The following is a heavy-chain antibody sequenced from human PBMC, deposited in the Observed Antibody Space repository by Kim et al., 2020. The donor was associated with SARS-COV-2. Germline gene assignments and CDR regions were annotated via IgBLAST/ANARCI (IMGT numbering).Heavy chain of an antibody. V-gene: IGHV3-9*01. CDR1: GFTFDDYA. D-gene: IGHD3-10*01. J-gene: IGHJ4*02. CDR2: ISWNSGSI. Sequence: GGSLRLSCAASGFTFDDYAMHWVRQAPGKGLEWVSGISWNSGSIGYADSVKGRFTISRDNAKNSLYLQMNSLRAEDTALYYCAKDPYYYGSGTFDYWGQGTLVTVSS. CDR3: AKDPYYYGSGTFDY.